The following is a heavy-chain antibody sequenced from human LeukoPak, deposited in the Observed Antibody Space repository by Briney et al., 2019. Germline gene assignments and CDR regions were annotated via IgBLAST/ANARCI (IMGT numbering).Heavy chain of an antibody. CDR2: IYYSGST. J-gene: IGHJ4*02. CDR3: ARVGFWSGYYSFDY. Sequence: SETLSLTCTVSGGSISSYYWSWIRQPPGKGLEWIGYIYYSGSTYYNPSLKSRVTISVDTSKNQFSLKLSSVTAADTAVYYCARVGFWSGYYSFDYWGQGTLVTVSS. D-gene: IGHD3-3*01. CDR1: GGSISSYY. V-gene: IGHV4-59*06.